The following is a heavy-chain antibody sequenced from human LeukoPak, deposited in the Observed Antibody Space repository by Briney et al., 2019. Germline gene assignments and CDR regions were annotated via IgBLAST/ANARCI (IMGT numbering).Heavy chain of an antibody. CDR1: GFTFSSYS. CDR2: ITRSSIYI. Sequence: GGSLRLSCAASGFTFSSYSMNWVRQAPGKGLEWVSCITRSSIYIYYADSVKGRFTISRDNAKNTLYLQMNSLRAEDTAVYYCARGGRYYGSGSYPGHFDYWGQGTLVTVSS. D-gene: IGHD3-10*01. CDR3: ARGGRYYGSGSYPGHFDY. V-gene: IGHV3-21*01. J-gene: IGHJ4*02.